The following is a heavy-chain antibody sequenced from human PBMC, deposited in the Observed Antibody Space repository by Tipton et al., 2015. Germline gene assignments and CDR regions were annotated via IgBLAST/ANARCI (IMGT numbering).Heavy chain of an antibody. CDR2: ISGSGGGT. CDR3: ARGYISSWGDY. J-gene: IGHJ4*02. CDR1: GFTFSSYA. V-gene: IGHV3-23*01. Sequence: SLRLSCAASGFTFSSYAMSWVRQAPGKGLEWVSAISGSGGGTYYADSVEGRFTISRDNSKNTVYLQMSSLRVEDTAVYYCARGYISSWGDYWGQGTLVTVS. D-gene: IGHD6-6*01.